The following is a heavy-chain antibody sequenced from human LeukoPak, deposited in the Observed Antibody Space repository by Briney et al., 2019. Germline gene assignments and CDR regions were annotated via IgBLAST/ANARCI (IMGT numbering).Heavy chain of an antibody. V-gene: IGHV3-7*01. Sequence: GGSLRLSCTASGFPFSAYWISWVRQAPGKGLEWMANIKEDGSVQDYADSVKGRFTISRDNAKNSLYLQMNSLRVDDTGVYYCVGQLLRVVWGKGTTVTVSS. CDR2: IKEDGSVQ. CDR1: GFPFSAYW. D-gene: IGHD2-2*01. J-gene: IGHJ6*04. CDR3: VGQLLRVV.